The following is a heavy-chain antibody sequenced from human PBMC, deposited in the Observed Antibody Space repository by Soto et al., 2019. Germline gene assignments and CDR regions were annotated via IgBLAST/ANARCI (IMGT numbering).Heavy chain of an antibody. Sequence: GGSLRLSCEASGFTFRHYGMSWVRQAPGKGLEWVSAVSTGGGTTVYADSVRGRFAISRDNSKNTLYMQMNSLRVEDTAVYYCAKRLGANDTGSYYFDLWGQGILVTVSS. J-gene: IGHJ4*02. V-gene: IGHV3-23*01. CDR3: AKRLGANDTGSYYFDL. CDR2: VSTGGGTT. D-gene: IGHD5-18*01. CDR1: GFTFRHYG.